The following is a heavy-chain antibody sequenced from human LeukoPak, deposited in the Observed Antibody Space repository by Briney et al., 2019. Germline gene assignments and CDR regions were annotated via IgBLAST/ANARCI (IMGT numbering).Heavy chain of an antibody. CDR3: ARALRGVVVALPSDY. J-gene: IGHJ4*02. Sequence: ASVTVSCKASGYSFTDYYIHWVRQAPGQGPEWMGWINPKSGGTNYAQRLQRRVTMTRDTSMNTAYMELSRLRSDDTAVYYCARALRGVVVALPSDYWGQGTLVTVSS. D-gene: IGHD3-10*01. CDR2: INPKSGGT. V-gene: IGHV1-2*02. CDR1: GYSFTDYY.